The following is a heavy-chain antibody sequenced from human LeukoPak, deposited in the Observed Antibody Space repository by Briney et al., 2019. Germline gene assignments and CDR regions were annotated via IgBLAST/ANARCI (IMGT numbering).Heavy chain of an antibody. J-gene: IGHJ6*03. CDR3: ARDLNYMDV. CDR2: IYSGGST. V-gene: IGHV3-66*02. Sequence: PGGSLRLSCAASGFTVSSNYMSWVCQAPGKGLEWVSIIYSGGSTYYTDSVKGRFTISRDSSRNTLYLQMNSLRAEDTAVYYCARDLNYMDVWGKGTTVTVSS. CDR1: GFTVSSNY.